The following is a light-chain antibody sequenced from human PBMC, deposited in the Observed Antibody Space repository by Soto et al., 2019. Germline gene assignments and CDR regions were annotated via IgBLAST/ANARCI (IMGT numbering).Light chain of an antibody. J-gene: IGKJ4*01. V-gene: IGKV3-11*01. CDR3: QQRSNWPLT. CDR2: DPF. CDR1: QSVSRY. Sequence: EIVLTQSPATLSLSPGERATLSCRASQSVSRYLAWYQQKPGQAPRLLIYDPFNRATGIPARFSGSGAGTGFTLTISSLEPEDFADYYCQQRSNWPLTFGGGTKVEIK.